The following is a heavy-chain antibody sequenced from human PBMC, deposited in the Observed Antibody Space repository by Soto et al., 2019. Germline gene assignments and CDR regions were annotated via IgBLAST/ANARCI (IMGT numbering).Heavy chain of an antibody. CDR2: ISYDGSNK. V-gene: IGHV3-30-3*01. CDR1: GFTFSSYA. Sequence: GGSLRLSCAASGFTFSSYAMHWVRQAPGKGLEWVAVISYDGSNKYYADSVKGRFTISRDNSKNTLYLQMNSLRAEDTAVYYCARISGDYDFWSGYDGDAEFDYWGQGTLVTVSS. D-gene: IGHD3-3*01. J-gene: IGHJ4*02. CDR3: ARISGDYDFWSGYDGDAEFDY.